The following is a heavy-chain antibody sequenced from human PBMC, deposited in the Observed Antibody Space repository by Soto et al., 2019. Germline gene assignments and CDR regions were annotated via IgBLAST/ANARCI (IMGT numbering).Heavy chain of an antibody. J-gene: IGHJ4*02. Sequence: QVQLVQSEAEVKKPGASVKLSCKASGYTFTSYVLHWVRQAPGQRLEWMGWINGGNGNAKYSQKFQGRVTITRDTSASTGYMELSSLRSEDTATYYCARGYCSGGTCYSWDYWGQGTLVAVSS. D-gene: IGHD2-15*01. CDR3: ARGYCSGGTCYSWDY. V-gene: IGHV1-3*01. CDR2: INGGNGNA. CDR1: GYTFTSYV.